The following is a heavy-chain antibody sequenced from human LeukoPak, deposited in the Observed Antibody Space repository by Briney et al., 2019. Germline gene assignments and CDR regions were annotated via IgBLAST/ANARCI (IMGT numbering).Heavy chain of an antibody. CDR2: IRYDGYNQ. CDR3: AKDQAGA. J-gene: IGHJ5*02. CDR1: GFTFSDYG. V-gene: IGHV3-30*02. D-gene: IGHD1-26*01. Sequence: GGSLRLSCAASGFTFSDYGMHWVRQAPGKGLEWVSFIRYDGYNQLYADSVKGRFTISRDNGKNTLYLQMNSLGPEDTGVYYCAKDQAGAWGQGTLVTVSS.